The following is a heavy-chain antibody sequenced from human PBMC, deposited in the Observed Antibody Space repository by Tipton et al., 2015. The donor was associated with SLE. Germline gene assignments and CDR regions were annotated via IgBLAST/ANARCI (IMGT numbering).Heavy chain of an antibody. Sequence: GLVKPSETLSITCVVSGASITSSYWGWIRQPPGEGLEWIGSIPHSGKTHYNPSLRRRVTISVDTSKDQVSLTLSSVTAADTALYYCARTGRVFGVIATSPREDNWFDPWGQGTLVTVSS. J-gene: IGHJ5*02. CDR3: ARTGRVFGVIATSPREDNWFDP. CDR2: IPHSGKT. D-gene: IGHD3-3*01. CDR1: GASITSSY. V-gene: IGHV4-38-2*01.